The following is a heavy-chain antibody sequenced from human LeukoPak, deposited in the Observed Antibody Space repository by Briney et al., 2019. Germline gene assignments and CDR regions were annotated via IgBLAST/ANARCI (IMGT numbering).Heavy chain of an antibody. Sequence: GGSLRLSCAASGFTVSSNYMSWVRQAPGKGLEWVSVIYSGGSTYYADSVKGRFTIPRDNSKNTLYLQMNSLRAEDTAVYYCARSHYWYFDLWGRGTLVTVSS. J-gene: IGHJ2*01. CDR1: GFTVSSNY. V-gene: IGHV3-53*01. CDR2: IYSGGST. CDR3: ARSHYWYFDL.